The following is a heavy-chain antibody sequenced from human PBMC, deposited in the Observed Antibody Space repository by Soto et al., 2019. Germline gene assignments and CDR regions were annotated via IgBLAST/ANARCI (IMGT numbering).Heavy chain of an antibody. J-gene: IGHJ5*02. Sequence: QVQLVQSGAEVKKPGSSVKVSCKASGGTFSSYAITWVRQAPGQGLEWMGGIIPIFGTANYAQKFQARVTITADESTSTAYMELSSLRAEDTAVYYCARDRGPSSGYYPYWFDPLGQGTLFTVSS. CDR3: ARDRGPSSGYYPYWFDP. V-gene: IGHV1-69*12. CDR2: IIPIFGTA. D-gene: IGHD3-22*01. CDR1: GGTFSSYA.